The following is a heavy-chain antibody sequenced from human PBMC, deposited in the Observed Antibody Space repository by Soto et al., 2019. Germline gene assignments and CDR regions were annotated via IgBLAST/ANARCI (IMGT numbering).Heavy chain of an antibody. V-gene: IGHV1-69*12. J-gene: IGHJ6*02. CDR1: GGTFSSYA. CDR3: ARGEGYCISTSCPHYYYYGMDV. D-gene: IGHD2-2*01. Sequence: QVQLVQSGAEVKKPGSSVKVSCKASGGTFSSYAISWVRQAPGQGLEWMGGIIPIFGTANYAQKFQGRVKIPADESTSTAYMALRSLRSEDTAVYYCARGEGYCISTSCPHYYYYGMDVWGQGTTVTVSS. CDR2: IIPIFGTA.